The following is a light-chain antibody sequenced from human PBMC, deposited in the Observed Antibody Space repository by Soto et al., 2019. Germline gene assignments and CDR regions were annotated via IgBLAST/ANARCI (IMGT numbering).Light chain of an antibody. CDR2: GTS. CDR3: QRYGSSPLIT. V-gene: IGKV3-20*01. J-gene: IGKJ5*01. Sequence: ETVLTQSPGTLSLSPRERATLSCRASQSVSSSSLAWYQQRPGQAPRLLIYGTSSRATGIPDRFSGSGSGTDFTLTISRLEPEDFAVYFCQRYGSSPLITFGQGTRLEIK. CDR1: QSVSSSS.